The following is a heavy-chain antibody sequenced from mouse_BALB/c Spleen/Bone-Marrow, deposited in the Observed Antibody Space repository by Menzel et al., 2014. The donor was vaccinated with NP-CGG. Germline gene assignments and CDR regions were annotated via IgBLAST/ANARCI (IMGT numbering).Heavy chain of an antibody. D-gene: IGHD1-1*01. CDR3: ARLNYYGSLFV. CDR2: INPDSSTI. V-gene: IGHV4-1*02. Sequence: EVQLQQSGGGLVQPGGSLKLSCAASGFDFSGYWMSWVRQAPGKGLEWIGEINPDSSTINYTPSLKDKFIISRDNAKNTLYLQMSKVRSGDTALYYCARLNYYGSLFVWGAGTTVTVSS. CDR1: GFDFSGYW. J-gene: IGHJ1*01.